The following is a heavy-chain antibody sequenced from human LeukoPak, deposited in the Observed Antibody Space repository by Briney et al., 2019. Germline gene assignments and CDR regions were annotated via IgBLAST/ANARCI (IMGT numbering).Heavy chain of an antibody. J-gene: IGHJ4*02. CDR2: ISSSRSFT. V-gene: IGHV3-11*03. D-gene: IGHD5-18*01. CDR3: ARLRGYSYGLDY. CDR1: GFSFSDHY. Sequence: GGSLRLSCAASGFSFSDHYMSWIRQAPGKGLEWVSYISSSRSFTNYADSVKGRFTISRDTAKNSLYLQMNSLRTEDTAVYYCARLRGYSYGLDYWGQGILVTVSS.